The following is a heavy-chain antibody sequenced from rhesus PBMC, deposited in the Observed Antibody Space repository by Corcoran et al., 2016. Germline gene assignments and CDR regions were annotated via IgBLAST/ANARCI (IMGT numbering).Heavy chain of an antibody. J-gene: IGHJ6*01. Sequence: QVQLQESGPGLVKPSETLSLTCAVSGGSVSSSNWWSWIRQPPGKGLGWVGYISGSSGSPHSNPSLKRRVTISTDTSKNQFSLKLSSVTAADTAVYYCARRSPDYYGLDSWGQGVVVTVSS. D-gene: IGHD6-13*01. CDR3: ARRSPDYYGLDS. V-gene: IGHV4-65*01. CDR2: ISGSSGSP. CDR1: GGSVSSSNW.